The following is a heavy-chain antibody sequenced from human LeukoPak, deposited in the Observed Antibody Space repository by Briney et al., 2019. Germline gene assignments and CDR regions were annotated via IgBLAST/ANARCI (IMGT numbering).Heavy chain of an antibody. CDR2: ISYDGSNK. J-gene: IGHJ5*02. Sequence: PGGSLRLSCAASGFTFSTYGMHWVRQAPRKGLEWVAVISYDGSNKNYADSVKGRFTISRDNSRNTLDLQMNSLRPEDTAVYYCAKSGYQLLAGNWFDPWGQGTLVTVSS. CDR1: GFTFSTYG. V-gene: IGHV3-30*18. D-gene: IGHD2-2*01. CDR3: AKSGYQLLAGNWFDP.